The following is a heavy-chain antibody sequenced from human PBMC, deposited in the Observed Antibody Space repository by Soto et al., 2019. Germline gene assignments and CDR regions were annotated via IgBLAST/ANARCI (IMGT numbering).Heavy chain of an antibody. Sequence: GGSLRLSCAASGFIFSDYYMIWIRQAPGKGLEWISYITNSGSAIYYADSVKGRFTVSRDNAKNSLYLQMNSLRADDTAVYYCARDFGGPDYWGHGTLVTVSS. CDR1: GFIFSDYY. CDR2: ITNSGSAI. J-gene: IGHJ4*01. V-gene: IGHV3-11*01. CDR3: ARDFGGPDY. D-gene: IGHD2-15*01.